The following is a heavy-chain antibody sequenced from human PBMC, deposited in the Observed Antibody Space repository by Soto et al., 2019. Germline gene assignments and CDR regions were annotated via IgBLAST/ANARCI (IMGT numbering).Heavy chain of an antibody. V-gene: IGHV5-10-1*01. CDR3: ATRRIIVVPAPLTGGATFVDYYYGRDV. Sequence: GESLKISCKGSGYSFTSYWISWVRQMPGKGLEWMGRIDPSDSYTNYSPSFQGHVTISADKSISTAYLQWSSLKASDTAMYYCATRRIIVVPAPLTGGATFVDYYYGRDVWGQGTTVTVSS. CDR2: IDPSDSYT. J-gene: IGHJ6*02. CDR1: GYSFTSYW. D-gene: IGHD2-2*01.